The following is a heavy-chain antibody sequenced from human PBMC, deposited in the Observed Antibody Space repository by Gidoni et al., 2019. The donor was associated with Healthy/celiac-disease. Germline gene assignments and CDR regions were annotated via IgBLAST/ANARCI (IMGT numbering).Heavy chain of an antibody. CDR1: GGSISSSSYY. V-gene: IGHV4-39*07. D-gene: IGHD5-18*01. CDR2: IYYSGST. CDR3: AREAGTWIQLPFDY. J-gene: IGHJ4*02. Sequence: QLQLQESGPGLVKPSETLSLTCTVSGGSISSSSYYWGWIRQPPGKGLEWIGSIYYSGSTYYNPSLKSRVTISVDTSKNQFSLKLSSVTAADTAVYYCAREAGTWIQLPFDYWGQGTLVTVSS.